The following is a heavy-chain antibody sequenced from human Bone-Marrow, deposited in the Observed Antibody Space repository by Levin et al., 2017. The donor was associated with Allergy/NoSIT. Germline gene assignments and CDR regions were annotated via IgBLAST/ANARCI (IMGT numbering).Heavy chain of an antibody. CDR1: GFPFSSYS. V-gene: IGHV3-21*01. D-gene: IGHD2-2*01. J-gene: IGHJ4*02. CDR2: ISSSSSYI. Sequence: LSLTCAASGFPFSSYSMNWVRQAPGKGLEWVSSISSSSSYIYYADSVKGRFTISRDNAKNSLYLQMNSLRAEDTAVYYCARDRGVPAARGIYWGQGTLVTVSS. CDR3: ARDRGVPAARGIY.